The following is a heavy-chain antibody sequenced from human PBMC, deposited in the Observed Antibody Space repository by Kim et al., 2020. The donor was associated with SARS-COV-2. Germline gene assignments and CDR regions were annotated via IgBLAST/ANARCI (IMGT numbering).Heavy chain of an antibody. CDR3: ARGRAGVVPGAILGSGPHYAYYVMDA. CDR2: INHSGST. Sequence: SETLSLTCAVYGGSFSGYHWSWIRQPPGKGLEWIGEINHSGSTNYSPSLKSRVTISIDTSRNQFTLKLTSVTAADTAPYYCARGRAGVVPGAILGSGPHYAYYVMDAWGPGTTVSVSS. CDR1: GGSFSGYH. V-gene: IGHV4-34*01. D-gene: IGHD2-2*01. J-gene: IGHJ6*02.